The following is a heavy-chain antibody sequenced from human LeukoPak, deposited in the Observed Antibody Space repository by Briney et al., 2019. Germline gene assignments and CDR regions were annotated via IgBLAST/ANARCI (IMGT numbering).Heavy chain of an antibody. V-gene: IGHV1-69*05. D-gene: IGHD3-22*01. CDR1: GGTLSSYA. J-gene: IGHJ4*02. Sequence: SVKVSCKASGGTLSSYAISWVRQAPGQGLEWMGRIIPIFGTANYAQKFQGRVTITTDESTSTAYMELSSLRSEDTAVYYCARAGYYDSSGYYRETYYFDYWGQGTLVTVSS. CDR3: ARAGYYDSSGYYRETYYFDY. CDR2: IIPIFGTA.